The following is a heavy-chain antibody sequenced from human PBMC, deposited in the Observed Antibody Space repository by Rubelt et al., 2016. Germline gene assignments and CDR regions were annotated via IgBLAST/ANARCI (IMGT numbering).Heavy chain of an antibody. V-gene: IGHV4-4*07. Sequence: QVQLQESGPGLVKPSETLSLTCTVSGGSISSYYWSWIRQPPGKGLEWIGSIYHSGSTNYNPSLKSRVTMSVDTSKNQFALQMTSVTAADTAVYYCARDRWEDFYYGMDVWGQGTTVTVSS. CDR2: IYHSGST. J-gene: IGHJ6*02. CDR1: GGSISSYY. CDR3: ARDRWEDFYYGMDV. D-gene: IGHD1-26*01.